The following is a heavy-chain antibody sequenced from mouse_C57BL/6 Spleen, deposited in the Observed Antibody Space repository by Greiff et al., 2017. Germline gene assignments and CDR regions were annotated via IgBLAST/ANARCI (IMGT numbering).Heavy chain of an antibody. CDR3: ARRAPGGYFDV. CDR2: INPNNGGT. D-gene: IGHD3-3*01. J-gene: IGHJ1*03. Sequence: EVKLVESGPELVKPGASVKIPCKASGYTFTDYNMDWVKQSHGKSLEWIGDINPNNGGTIYNQKFKGKATLTVDKSSSTAYMELRSLTSEDTAVYYCARRAPGGYFDVWGTGTTVTVSS. CDR1: GYTFTDYN. V-gene: IGHV1-18*01.